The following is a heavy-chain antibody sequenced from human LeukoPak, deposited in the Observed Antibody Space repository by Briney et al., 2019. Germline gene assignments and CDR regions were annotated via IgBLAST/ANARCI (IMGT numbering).Heavy chain of an antibody. CDR1: GFTFSSYG. V-gene: IGHV3-30*18. CDR2: ISYDGSNK. Sequence: GRSLRLSCAASGFTFSSYGMHWVRQAPGKGLEWVAVISYDGSNKYYADSVKGRFTISRDNSKNTLYLQMNSLRAEDTAVYYCAKGDTAYYYFDYWGQGTLVTVSS. J-gene: IGHJ4*02. D-gene: IGHD1-26*01. CDR3: AKGDTAYYYFDY.